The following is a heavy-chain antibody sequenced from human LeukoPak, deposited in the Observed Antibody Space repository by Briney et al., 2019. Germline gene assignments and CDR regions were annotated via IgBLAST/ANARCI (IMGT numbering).Heavy chain of an antibody. V-gene: IGHV1-69*13. CDR2: FIPILGTP. CDR1: GGTFRSHG. Sequence: SVKVSCKTSGGTFRSHGLNWVRQAPGQGLEWMGGFIPILGTPKYAQNLQGRVTITADESTSTGYMELSSLRYEDTAVYYCARGLYCSSSTSCYDYGMDVWGQGTTVTVSS. D-gene: IGHD2-2*01. J-gene: IGHJ6*02. CDR3: ARGLYCSSSTSCYDYGMDV.